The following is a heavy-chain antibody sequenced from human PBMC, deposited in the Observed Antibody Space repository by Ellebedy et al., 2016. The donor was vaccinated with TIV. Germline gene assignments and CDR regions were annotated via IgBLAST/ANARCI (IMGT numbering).Heavy chain of an antibody. J-gene: IGHJ6*02. Sequence: GESLKISCAASGFTFSSYSMNWVRQAPGKGLEWVSSISSSSSYIYYADSVKGRFTISRDNAKNSLYLQMNSLRAEDTAVYYCARDDPEWEPYYYGMDVWGQGTTVTVSS. CDR2: ISSSSSYI. D-gene: IGHD1-26*01. CDR3: ARDDPEWEPYYYGMDV. CDR1: GFTFSSYS. V-gene: IGHV3-21*01.